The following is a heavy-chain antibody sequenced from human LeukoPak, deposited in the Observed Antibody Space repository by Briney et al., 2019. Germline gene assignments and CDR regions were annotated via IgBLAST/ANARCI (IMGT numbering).Heavy chain of an antibody. D-gene: IGHD2-2*01. CDR3: AKDRYCFSTSCYAPFDH. CDR2: ISGDGGST. J-gene: IGHJ4*02. V-gene: IGHV3-43*02. Sequence: GGSLRLSCAASGFTFADHAMHWVRQAPGKGLEWVSIISGDGGSTYYADSVKGRFAISRDNSKDSLYLQMNSLRTEDTAFYYCAKDRYCFSTSCYAPFDHWGQGTLDTVSS. CDR1: GFTFADHA.